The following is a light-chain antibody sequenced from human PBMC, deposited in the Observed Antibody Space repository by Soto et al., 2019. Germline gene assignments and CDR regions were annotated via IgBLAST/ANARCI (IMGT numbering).Light chain of an antibody. Sequence: EIVLTQSPGTLSLXPGEXXXXXXRASQSVSSSYLAWYQQKPGQAPRLLIYGASSRATGIPDRFSGSGSGTDFTLTISRLEPEDFAVYYCQQYGSSRRTFGQGTKVEIK. CDR3: QQYGSSRRT. CDR2: GAS. V-gene: IGKV3-20*01. J-gene: IGKJ1*01. CDR1: QSVSSSY.